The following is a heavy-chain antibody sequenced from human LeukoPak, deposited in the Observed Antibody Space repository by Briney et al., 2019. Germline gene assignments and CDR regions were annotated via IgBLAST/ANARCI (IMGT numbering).Heavy chain of an antibody. CDR3: ARVPGYYGSGSTDYFDY. CDR2: ISSSSSYI. J-gene: IGHJ4*02. Sequence: GGSLRLSCAASGFTFSSYWMSWVRQAPGKGLEWVSSISSSSSYIYYADSVKGRFTISRDNAKNSLYLQMNSLRAEDTAVYYCARVPGYYGSGSTDYFDYWGQGTLVTVSS. CDR1: GFTFSSYW. V-gene: IGHV3-21*01. D-gene: IGHD3-10*01.